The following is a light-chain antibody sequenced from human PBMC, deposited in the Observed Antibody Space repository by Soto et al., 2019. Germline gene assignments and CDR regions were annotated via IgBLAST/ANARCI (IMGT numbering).Light chain of an antibody. V-gene: IGLV2-14*01. Sequence: QSALTQPASVSGSPGQSITISCTGTSSDVGAYNFVSWYQQHPGKAPKLIFYEVSNRPPGLSDRFSGSKSGTTASLTISGLQAEDEADYFCSSYTTHKTLLFGGGTQLTVL. CDR1: SSDVGAYNF. CDR3: SSYTTHKTLL. CDR2: EVS. J-gene: IGLJ2*01.